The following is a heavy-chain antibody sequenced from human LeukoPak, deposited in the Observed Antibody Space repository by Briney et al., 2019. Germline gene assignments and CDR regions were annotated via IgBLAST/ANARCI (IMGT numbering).Heavy chain of an antibody. CDR3: AKDGGPYYYYGMDV. CDR1: GFTFSSYG. CDR2: ISYDGSNK. V-gene: IGHV3-30*18. D-gene: IGHD3-16*01. J-gene: IGHJ6*02. Sequence: GRSLRLSCAASGFTFSSYGMHWVRQAPGKGLEWVAVISYDGSNKYYADSVKGRFTISRDNSKNTLYLRMNSLRAEDTAVYYCAKDGGPYYYYGMDVWGQGTTVTVSS.